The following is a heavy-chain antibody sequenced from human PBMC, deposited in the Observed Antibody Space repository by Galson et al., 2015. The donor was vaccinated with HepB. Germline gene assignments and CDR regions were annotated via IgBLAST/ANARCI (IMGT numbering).Heavy chain of an antibody. J-gene: IGHJ4*02. CDR1: RFTFGNYA. V-gene: IGHV3-23*01. CDR2: IAETSVTS. CDR3: STLGPEYFSW. D-gene: IGHD2/OR15-2a*01. Sequence: SLRLSCAASRFTFGNYAMSWVRQAPGKGLEWVSSIAETSVTSYYADSVKGRFSISRDNSKNTLHLQMNNLRAEDTAVYYCSTLGPEYFSWWGQGTLVTVSS.